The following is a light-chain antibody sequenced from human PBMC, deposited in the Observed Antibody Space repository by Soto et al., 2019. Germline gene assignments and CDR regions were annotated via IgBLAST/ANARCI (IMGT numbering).Light chain of an antibody. CDR1: SSDVGNYNY. J-gene: IGLJ1*01. Sequence: SVLPQPASVSGSPGQSIPLSCTGTSSDVGNYNYVSWYHQYPGRVPKLLIYMVSNRPSGVSNRFSGSKSGNTASLTISGLQAEDEADYFCTSPTPGSLYVFGTGTKLTVL. V-gene: IGLV2-14*01. CDR3: TSPTPGSLYV. CDR2: MVS.